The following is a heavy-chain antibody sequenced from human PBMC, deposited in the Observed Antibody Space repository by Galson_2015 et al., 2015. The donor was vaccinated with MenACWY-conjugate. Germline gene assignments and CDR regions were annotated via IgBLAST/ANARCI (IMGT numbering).Heavy chain of an antibody. D-gene: IGHD6-19*01. V-gene: IGHV3-74*03. CDR3: VRGSSGWRGMDI. CDR2: ICAGGISI. Sequence: SLRLSCAASGFAFSNYCMHWVRQAPGKGLECVSRICAGGISIMYGDSVRGRLTISRDDAENTLYRQMDGLRADDTAVYFCVRGSSGWRGMDIWGQGTTVTVSS. CDR1: GFAFSNYC. J-gene: IGHJ6*02.